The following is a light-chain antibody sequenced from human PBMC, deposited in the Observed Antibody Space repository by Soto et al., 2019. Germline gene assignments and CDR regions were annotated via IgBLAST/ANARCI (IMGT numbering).Light chain of an antibody. V-gene: IGKV1-39*01. J-gene: IGKJ1*01. CDR2: AAS. CDR1: RSISSY. CDR3: QQSYITPPT. Sequence: DIQMTQSPSSLSASVGDRVTITCRASRSISSYLNWYQQKPGKAPNLLIDAASSLQSGVPSRFSGSGSGTDFPLTISSLQPEDFATYYCQQSYITPPTFGQGTKVEIK.